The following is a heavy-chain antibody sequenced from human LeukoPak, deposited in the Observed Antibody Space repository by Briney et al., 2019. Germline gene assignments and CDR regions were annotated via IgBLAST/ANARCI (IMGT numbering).Heavy chain of an antibody. CDR1: GYTFTGYY. V-gene: IGHV1-2*02. CDR2: INPNSGGT. Sequence: ASVKVSCKASGYTFTGYYMHWVRQAPGQGLEWMGWINPNSGGTNYAQKFQGRVTMTRDTPISTAYVELSRLRSDDTAVYYCARGYCSGGSCYSGDYWGQGTLVTVSS. CDR3: ARGYCSGGSCYSGDY. J-gene: IGHJ4*02. D-gene: IGHD2-15*01.